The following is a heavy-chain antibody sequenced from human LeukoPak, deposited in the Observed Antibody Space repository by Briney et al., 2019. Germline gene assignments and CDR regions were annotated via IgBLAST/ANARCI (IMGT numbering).Heavy chain of an antibody. CDR3: AKYRMATTPYFDY. V-gene: IGHV3-23*01. CDR1: GFTFSTYS. CDR2: ITGSGGST. J-gene: IGHJ4*02. D-gene: IGHD2-15*01. Sequence: PGGSLRLSCAASGFTFSTYSMTWVRQAPGKGLQWVSAITGSGGSTYYADSVKGRFTISRDNSKNTLYLQMNSLRAADTAVYHCAKYRMATTPYFDYWGQGTLVTVSS.